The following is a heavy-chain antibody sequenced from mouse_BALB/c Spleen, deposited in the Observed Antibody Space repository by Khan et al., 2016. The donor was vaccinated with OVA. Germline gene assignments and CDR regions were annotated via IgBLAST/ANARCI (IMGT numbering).Heavy chain of an antibody. CDR1: GYSITSDYA. CDR3: ARDYGSSYLVFDH. Sequence: VKLLASGPGLVKPSQSLSLTCTVTGYSITSDYAWNWIRQFPGNKLEWMAYITYSGSTGYNPSLNSRISITRDPSQKQYFLQLNSVSNKNTATYYCARDYGSSYLVFDHWGPGTTLTVSS. J-gene: IGHJ2*01. CDR2: ITYSGST. V-gene: IGHV3-2*02. D-gene: IGHD1-1*01.